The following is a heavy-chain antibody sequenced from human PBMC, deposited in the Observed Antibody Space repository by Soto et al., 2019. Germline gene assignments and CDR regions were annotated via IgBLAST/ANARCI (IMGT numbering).Heavy chain of an antibody. CDR3: AKGPPLVATLFDI. CDR2: ISYDGSNK. V-gene: IGHV3-30*18. J-gene: IGHJ3*02. CDR1: GFTFSSYG. D-gene: IGHD5-12*01. Sequence: QVQLVESGGGVVQPGRSLRLSCAASGFTFSSYGMHWVRQAPGKGLEWVAVISYDGSNKYYADSVKGRFTISRDNSKNTLYLQMNSLRAEDTAVYYCAKGPPLVATLFDIWGQGTMVTVSS.